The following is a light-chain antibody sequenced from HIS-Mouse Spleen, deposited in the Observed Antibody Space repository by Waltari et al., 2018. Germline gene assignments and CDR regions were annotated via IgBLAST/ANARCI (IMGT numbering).Light chain of an antibody. J-gene: IGLJ3*02. CDR3: SSYISSSTLV. Sequence: QSALTQPASVSGSPGQSITISCTGTSSDVGGYNYVSWYQQHPGKAPKRMVYDVSNRPSGGSNRFSGAKSGNTASLTISGLQAEDEADYYCSSYISSSTLVFGGGTKLTVL. CDR2: DVS. V-gene: IGLV2-14*03. CDR1: SSDVGGYNY.